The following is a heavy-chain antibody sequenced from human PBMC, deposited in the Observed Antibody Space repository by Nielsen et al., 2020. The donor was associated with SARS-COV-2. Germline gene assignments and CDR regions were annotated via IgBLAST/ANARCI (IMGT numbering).Heavy chain of an antibody. Sequence: VRQAPGKGLEWVAVISYDGSNKYYADSVKGRFIISRDNSKNTLYLQMNSLRAEDTAVYYCAKRGYYYGSGVDYWGQGTLVTVSS. CDR2: ISYDGSNK. J-gene: IGHJ4*02. V-gene: IGHV3-30*18. D-gene: IGHD3-10*01. CDR3: AKRGYYYGSGVDY.